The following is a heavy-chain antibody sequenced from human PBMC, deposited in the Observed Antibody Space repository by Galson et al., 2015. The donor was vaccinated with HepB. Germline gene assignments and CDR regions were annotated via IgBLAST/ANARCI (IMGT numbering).Heavy chain of an antibody. D-gene: IGHD2-15*01. CDR3: ARHCRDHYYFDY. J-gene: IGHJ4*02. CDR2: IYYSGST. CDR1: GGSISSSSCY. V-gene: IGHV4-39*01. Sequence: SETLSLTCTISGGSISSSSCYWGWIRQPPGKGLEWIGIIYYSGSTYYNPSLKSRVTISVDTSKNQFSLKLSSVTAADTAVYYCARHCRDHYYFDYWGQGTLVTVSS.